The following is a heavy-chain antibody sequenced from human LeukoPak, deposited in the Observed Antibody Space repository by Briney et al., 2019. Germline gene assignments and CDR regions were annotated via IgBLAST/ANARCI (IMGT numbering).Heavy chain of an antibody. CDR1: GYTFSRHG. CDR2: VWYDGRKR. D-gene: IGHD3-16*01. J-gene: IGHJ5*02. V-gene: IGHV3-33*01. CDR3: ARLWGGNGYSGGSLNL. Sequence: GRSLTLSCAASGYTFSRHGIHWVRGAPGKGGEWGAVVWYDGRKRDYADSVKGRFTISKESSNNMVFLQIDILRAEVTAVYYCARLWGGNGYSGGSLNLWGQGTLVTVSS.